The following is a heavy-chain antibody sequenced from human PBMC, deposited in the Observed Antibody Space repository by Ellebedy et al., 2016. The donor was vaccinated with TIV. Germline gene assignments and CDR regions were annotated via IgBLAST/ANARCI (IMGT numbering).Heavy chain of an antibody. CDR1: GFTFSSYS. V-gene: IGHV3-48*02. CDR2: ISSNGNTI. D-gene: IGHD3-10*01. J-gene: IGHJ5*02. Sequence: GESLKISCATSGFTFSSYSMNWVRQAPGKGLDWISYISSNGNTIYYADSVQGRFTVSRDDSKNSLYLQMKSLRDEDTAVYYCTGGFVASGVNDTWGQGSRVSVAS. CDR3: TGGFVASGVNDT.